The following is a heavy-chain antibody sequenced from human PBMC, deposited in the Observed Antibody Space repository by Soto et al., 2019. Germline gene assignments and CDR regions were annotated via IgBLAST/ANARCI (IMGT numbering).Heavy chain of an antibody. CDR1: GFSFSSFA. CDR3: AKTRGAMIYAISVYGMDV. J-gene: IGHJ6*02. CDR2: LSGSADST. Sequence: EVQLLESGGGFIHPGGSLRLSCAASGFSFSSFAMNWVRQAPGKGLEWGSILSGSADSTFYADSVKGRFTISRDNSKSTLYMQINSLRAEDKAVYYCAKTRGAMIYAISVYGMDVWGQGTTVTVSS. V-gene: IGHV3-23*01. D-gene: IGHD2-8*01.